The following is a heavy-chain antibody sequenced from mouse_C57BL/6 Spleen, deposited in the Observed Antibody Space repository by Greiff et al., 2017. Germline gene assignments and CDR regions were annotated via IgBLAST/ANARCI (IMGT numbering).Heavy chain of an antibody. CDR1: GFNIKDDY. Sequence: EVKLQESGAELVRPGASVKLSCTASGFNIKDDYMHWVKQRPEQGLEWIGWIDPENGDTEYASKFQGKATITADTSSNTAYLQLSSLTSEDTAVYYCTTFYDYDFDYWGQGTTLTVSS. CDR3: TTFYDYDFDY. V-gene: IGHV14-4*01. CDR2: IDPENGDT. J-gene: IGHJ2*01. D-gene: IGHD2-4*01.